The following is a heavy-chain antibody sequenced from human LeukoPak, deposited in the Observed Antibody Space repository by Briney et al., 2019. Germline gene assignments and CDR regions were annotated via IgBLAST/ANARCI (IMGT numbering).Heavy chain of an antibody. CDR2: IRSKTYGGTS. CDR1: GFTFDDYA. V-gene: IGHV3-49*03. J-gene: IGHJ4*02. CDR3: ARSDWGGY. D-gene: IGHD7-27*01. Sequence: GSLSLSCTASGFTFDDYAMSWFRQAPGKGLEWVGFIRSKTYGGTSEYAASVKGRFSISRDDFKSIAYLHMNSLKTEDTAVYYCARSDWGGYWGQGTLVTVSS.